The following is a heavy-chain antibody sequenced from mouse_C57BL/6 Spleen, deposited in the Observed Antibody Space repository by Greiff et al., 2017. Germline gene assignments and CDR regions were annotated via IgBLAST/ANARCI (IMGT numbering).Heavy chain of an antibody. CDR3: ASWGDDYAIDY. Sequence: QVQLKQSGAELAKPGASVKLSCKASGYTFTSYWMHWVKQRPGQGLEWIGYINPSSGYTKYNQKFKDKATLTADKSSSTAYMQLSRLTYEDSAVYYCASWGDDYAIDYWGQGTSVTVSS. V-gene: IGHV1-7*01. J-gene: IGHJ4*01. CDR2: INPSSGYT. D-gene: IGHD3-3*01. CDR1: GYTFTSYW.